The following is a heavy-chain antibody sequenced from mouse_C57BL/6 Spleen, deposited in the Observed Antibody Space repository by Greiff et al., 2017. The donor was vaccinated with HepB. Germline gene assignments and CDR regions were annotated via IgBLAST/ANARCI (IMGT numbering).Heavy chain of an antibody. CDR3: ARQRYYFDY. CDR2: IDPEDGET. CDR1: GFNIKDYY. V-gene: IGHV14-2*01. Sequence: VQLQQSGAELVKPGASVKLSCTASGFNIKDYYMHWVKQRTEQGLEWIGRIDPEDGETKYAPKFPGKATITADTSSNTAYLQLSSLTSEDTAVYYCARQRYYFDYWGQGTTLTVSS. J-gene: IGHJ2*01.